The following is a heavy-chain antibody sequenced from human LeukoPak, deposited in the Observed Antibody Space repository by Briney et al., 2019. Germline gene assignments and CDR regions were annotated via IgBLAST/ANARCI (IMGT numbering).Heavy chain of an antibody. CDR2: IYNSGST. V-gene: IGHV4-59*01. Sequence: SETLSLTCTVSGDSISSYYWSWIRQPPGKGLESIGYIYNSGSTNYIPSLKSRVTTSVDTSKNQFSLKLSSVTAADTAVYYCARAYSSSSWGWFDPWGQGTLVTVSS. J-gene: IGHJ5*02. CDR3: ARAYSSSSWGWFDP. CDR1: GDSISSYY. D-gene: IGHD6-6*01.